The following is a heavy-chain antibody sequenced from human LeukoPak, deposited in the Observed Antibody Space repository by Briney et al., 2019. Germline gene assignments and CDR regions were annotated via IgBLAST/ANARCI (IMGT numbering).Heavy chain of an antibody. Sequence: QAGGSLSLSCAASGFMFSSYAMNWVRQAPGKGLEWVSAISGSGGSTYYADSVKGRFTISRDNSKNTLYLQMNSLRAEDTAVYYCAKAYYYGSAQGPLFDYWGQGTLVTVSS. V-gene: IGHV3-23*01. J-gene: IGHJ4*02. CDR1: GFMFSSYA. D-gene: IGHD3-10*01. CDR3: AKAYYYGSAQGPLFDY. CDR2: ISGSGGST.